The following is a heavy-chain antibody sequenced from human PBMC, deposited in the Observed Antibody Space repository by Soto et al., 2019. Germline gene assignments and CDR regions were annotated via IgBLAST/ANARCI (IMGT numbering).Heavy chain of an antibody. CDR1: GGSISSGVYY. Sequence: PSETLSLTCTVSGGSISSGVYYWSWIRQHPGKGLEWIGYIYYSGSTYHNPSLKSRVTISVDTSKNQFSLKLSSVTAADTAVYYCARGTTVVTPYFDYWGQGTLVTVS. V-gene: IGHV4-31*03. J-gene: IGHJ4*02. D-gene: IGHD4-17*01. CDR2: IYYSGST. CDR3: ARGTTVVTPYFDY.